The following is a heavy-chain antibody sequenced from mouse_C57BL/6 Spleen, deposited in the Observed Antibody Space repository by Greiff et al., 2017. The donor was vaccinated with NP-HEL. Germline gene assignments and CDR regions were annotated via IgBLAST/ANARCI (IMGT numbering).Heavy chain of an antibody. J-gene: IGHJ3*01. CDR2: IDPSDSYT. CDR1: GYTFTSYW. Sequence: QVQLQQPGAELVRPGTSVKLSCKASGYTFTSYWMHWVKQRPGQGLEWIGVIDPSDSYTNYNQKFKGKATLTVDTSSSTAYMQLSSLTSEDSAVYYCAIYSNYVGVAYWGQGALVTVSA. D-gene: IGHD2-5*01. V-gene: IGHV1-59*01. CDR3: AIYSNYVGVAY.